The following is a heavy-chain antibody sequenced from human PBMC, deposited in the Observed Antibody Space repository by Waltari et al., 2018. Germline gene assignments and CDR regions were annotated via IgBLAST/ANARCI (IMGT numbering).Heavy chain of an antibody. CDR3: ARGLGCSGGSCYE. Sequence: QVQLQQWGAGLLKPSETLSLTCAVYGGSFSGYYWSWIRQPPGKGLEWIGEINHSGSTNYNPSLKSRVTMTRNTSISTAYMELSSLRSEDTAVYYCARGLGCSGGSCYEWGQGTLVTVSS. V-gene: IGHV4-34*01. J-gene: IGHJ4*02. CDR1: GGSFSGYY. CDR2: INHSGST. D-gene: IGHD2-15*01.